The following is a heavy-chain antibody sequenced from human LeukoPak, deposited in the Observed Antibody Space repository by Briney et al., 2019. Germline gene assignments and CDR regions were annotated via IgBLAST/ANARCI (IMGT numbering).Heavy chain of an antibody. CDR2: VSHDESQK. J-gene: IGHJ4*02. V-gene: IGHV3-30*03. Sequence: GGSLRLSCAASGFTFNTNAMHWVRQAPGKGLEWVAVVSHDESQKYYADSVKGRFTSSRDNSRNTLYLQMNSLRTEDTAVYYCARDTFGSFDYWGQGTLVTVSS. D-gene: IGHD3-16*01. CDR3: ARDTFGSFDY. CDR1: GFTFNTNA.